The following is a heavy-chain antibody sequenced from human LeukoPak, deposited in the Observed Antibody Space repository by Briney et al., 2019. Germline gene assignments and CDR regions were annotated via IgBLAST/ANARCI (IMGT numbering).Heavy chain of an antibody. Sequence: GGSLRLSCTVSGFTVSSNSMSWVRQAPGKGLEWVSFIYSDNTHYSDSVKGRFTISRDNSKNTLYLQMNSLRAEDTAVYYCARVTESRYSGSYTDYWGQGTLVTVSS. J-gene: IGHJ4*02. V-gene: IGHV3-53*01. D-gene: IGHD1-26*01. CDR3: ARVTESRYSGSYTDY. CDR1: GFTVSSNS. CDR2: IYSDNT.